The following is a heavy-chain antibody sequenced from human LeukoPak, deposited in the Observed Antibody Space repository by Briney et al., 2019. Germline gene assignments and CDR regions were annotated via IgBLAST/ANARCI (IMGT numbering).Heavy chain of an antibody. CDR1: GGSITSGGYY. Sequence: SETLSVTCTVSGGSITSGGYYWTWIRQSPGKGLEWIGNIYHSGSIKYNPSLKSRVTKSIDTAKNQFSLKLSSINDADTAVYYCARGLASGGIFDIWGQGTRVTVSS. D-gene: IGHD3-10*01. V-gene: IGHV4-30-2*06. CDR2: IYHSGSI. J-gene: IGHJ3*02. CDR3: ARGLASGGIFDI.